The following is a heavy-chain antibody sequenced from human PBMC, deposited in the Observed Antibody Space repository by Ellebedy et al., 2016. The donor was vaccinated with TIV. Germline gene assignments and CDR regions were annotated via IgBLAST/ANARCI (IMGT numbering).Heavy chain of an antibody. J-gene: IGHJ4*02. Sequence: GESLKISXVASGFTFRNYGMNWVRQAPRKGLEWVSYISESSSTMYYSDSVQGRFTISRDNAKNSVCLQINNLRADDTAVYYCARAFTAYHPLDFWGRGTPVTVSS. D-gene: IGHD2-2*01. CDR3: ARAFTAYHPLDF. CDR2: ISESSSTM. CDR1: GFTFRNYG. V-gene: IGHV3-48*04.